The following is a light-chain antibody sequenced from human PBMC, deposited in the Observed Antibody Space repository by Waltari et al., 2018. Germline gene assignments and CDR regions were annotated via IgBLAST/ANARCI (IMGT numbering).Light chain of an antibody. CDR1: SLRTYY. V-gene: IGLV3-19*01. Sequence: SELTQDPAVSVALGQTVKITCPGDSLRTYYASWYQQRPGQAPLLVIYVKNNRPSGIPGRFSGSSSGSTASLTITGVQAEDEADYYCTSRDSTGNLLFGGGTKLTVL. CDR2: VKN. J-gene: IGLJ2*01. CDR3: TSRDSTGNLL.